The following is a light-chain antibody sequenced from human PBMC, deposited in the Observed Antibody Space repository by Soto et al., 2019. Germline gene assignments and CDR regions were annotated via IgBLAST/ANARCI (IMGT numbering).Light chain of an antibody. J-gene: IGLJ1*01. V-gene: IGLV1-44*01. Sequence: QSVLTQAPSVSGTPGQRVTITCSGSSSNIGRNSVNWYQHLPGTAPKLLTHGNNHRPSGVPDRFSGSKSGTSASLAISGLQPEDEAHYCCAAWADSLNEYVFGDGTKVTVL. CDR2: GNN. CDR3: AAWADSLNEYV. CDR1: SSNIGRNS.